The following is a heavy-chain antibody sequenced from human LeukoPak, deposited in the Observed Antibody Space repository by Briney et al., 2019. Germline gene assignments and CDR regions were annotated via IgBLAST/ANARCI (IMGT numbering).Heavy chain of an antibody. J-gene: IGHJ4*02. D-gene: IGHD2-2*01. CDR2: ISGSGDGT. Sequence: GGSLRLSCAALGFIFSSYAMNWSRQAPGKGLEWVSAISGSGDGTYYADSVKGRFTVSRDNSKNTLYLQMNKLRAEDSAVYYCAKGVGGYCSSTDCRAYDNGGQGTLVTVSS. CDR3: AKGVGGYCSSTDCRAYDN. V-gene: IGHV3-23*01. CDR1: GFIFSSYA.